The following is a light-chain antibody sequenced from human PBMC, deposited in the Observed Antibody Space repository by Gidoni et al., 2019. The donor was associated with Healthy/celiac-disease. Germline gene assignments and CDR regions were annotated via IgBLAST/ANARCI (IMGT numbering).Light chain of an antibody. CDR3: QQYNSYSLT. Sequence: IQMPPSPSTLSASVGDRVTITCRASQSISSWLAWYQQKPGKAPKLLIYKAASLESGVPARFSGSGSGTELTLTISSLQPDDFATYYCQQYNSYSLTFGGGTKVEIK. CDR2: KAA. V-gene: IGKV1-5*03. J-gene: IGKJ4*01. CDR1: QSISSW.